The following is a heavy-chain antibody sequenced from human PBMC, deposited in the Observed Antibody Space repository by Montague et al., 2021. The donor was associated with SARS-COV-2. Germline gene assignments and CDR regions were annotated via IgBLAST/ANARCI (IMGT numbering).Heavy chain of an antibody. CDR1: GFSLSTSGVG. J-gene: IGHJ6*02. Sequence: PALVKPTQTLTLTCTFSGFSLSTSGVGVGWIRQPPGKGLEWIGSIYYSGSTYYNPSLKSRVTISVDTSKNQFSLKLSSVTAADTAVYYCARHGYIAAAYYYYGMDVWGQGITVTVSS. CDR3: ARHGYIAAAYYYYGMDV. CDR2: IYYSGST. D-gene: IGHD6-13*01. V-gene: IGHV4-39*01.